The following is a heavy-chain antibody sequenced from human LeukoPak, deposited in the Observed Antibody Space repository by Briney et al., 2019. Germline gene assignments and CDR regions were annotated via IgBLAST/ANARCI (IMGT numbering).Heavy chain of an antibody. D-gene: IGHD3-3*01. J-gene: IGHJ6*02. V-gene: IGHV4-59*01. Sequence: PSETLSLTCTVSGGYISSYYWSWIRQPPGKGLVWSGYIYYSGSTNYNPSLKSRVTISVDTSKNQFSLKLSSVTAADTAVYYCAGRYYDSAYYYGMDVWGQGTTVTVSS. CDR3: AGRYYDSAYYYGMDV. CDR1: GGYISSYY. CDR2: IYYSGST.